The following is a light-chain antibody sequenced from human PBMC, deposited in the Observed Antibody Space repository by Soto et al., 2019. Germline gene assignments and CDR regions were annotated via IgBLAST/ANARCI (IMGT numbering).Light chain of an antibody. Sequence: DLQMTQSPSSVSASVGDRVTSTCRASQYISSWLAWYHQKPGKAPKLLIYAASNLQRGVPSRFSGSGSGTDFTLTISNLQPEDFATYFCQQGNSPYTFGQGTKVHIK. CDR2: AAS. V-gene: IGKV1-12*01. CDR1: QYISSW. CDR3: QQGNSPYT. J-gene: IGKJ2*01.